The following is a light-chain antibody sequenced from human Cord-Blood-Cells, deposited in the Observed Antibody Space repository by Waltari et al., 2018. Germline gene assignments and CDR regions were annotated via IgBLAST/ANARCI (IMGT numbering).Light chain of an antibody. CDR3: QAWDSSSVV. J-gene: IGLJ2*01. CDR2: QES. CDR1: TLGDKY. Sequence: SYELTQPPSVSVSPGHTASITCSGDTLGDKYACWYQQKPGQSPVLVIYQESKRPPGIPDRFSGSNSGNTATLTISGTQAMNEADYYCQAWDSSSVVFGGGTKLSVL. V-gene: IGLV3-1*01.